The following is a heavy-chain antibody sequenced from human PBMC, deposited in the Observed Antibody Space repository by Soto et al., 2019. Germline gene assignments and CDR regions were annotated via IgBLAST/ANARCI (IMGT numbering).Heavy chain of an antibody. J-gene: IGHJ6*02. V-gene: IGHV4-31*03. CDR2: IYYSGST. D-gene: IGHD6-25*01. Sequence: SETLSLTCSVSGGSISSVGHYWTWNRQQPGKGLEWIGYIYYSGSTDYNPSLKSRVTISVDRAKNQFSLNLSSVTAADTAIYYWARESGGYDSSTRYGLDVWGQGTTVTVSS. CDR3: ARESGGYDSSTRYGLDV. CDR1: GGSISSVGHY.